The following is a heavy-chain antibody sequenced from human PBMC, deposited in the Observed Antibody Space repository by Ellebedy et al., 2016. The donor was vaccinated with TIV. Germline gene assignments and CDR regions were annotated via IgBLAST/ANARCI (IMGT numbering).Heavy chain of an antibody. J-gene: IGHJ4*02. CDR3: ARELYDIADY. CDR2: INPSGGST. D-gene: IGHD3-9*01. V-gene: IGHV1-46*01. Sequence: AASVKVSCKASGYTFTGYYMHWVRQAPGQGLEWMGIINPSGGSTSYAQKFQGRVTMTRDTSTSTAYMELRSLRSDDTAVYYCARELYDIADYWGQGTLVTVSS. CDR1: GYTFTGYY.